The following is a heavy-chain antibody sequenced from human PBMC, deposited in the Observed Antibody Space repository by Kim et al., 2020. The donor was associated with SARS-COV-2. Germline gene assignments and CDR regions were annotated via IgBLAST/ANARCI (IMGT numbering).Heavy chain of an antibody. CDR2: IYSGGST. D-gene: IGHD2-2*01. V-gene: IGHV3-53*04. J-gene: IGHJ3*02. Sequence: GGSLRLSCAASGFTVSSNYMSWVRQAPGKGLEWVSVIYSGGSTYYADSVKGRFTISRHNSKNTLYLQMNSLRAEDTAVYYCARSVPKYQLPQAGAFDIWGQGTMVTVSS. CDR1: GFTVSSNY. CDR3: ARSVPKYQLPQAGAFDI.